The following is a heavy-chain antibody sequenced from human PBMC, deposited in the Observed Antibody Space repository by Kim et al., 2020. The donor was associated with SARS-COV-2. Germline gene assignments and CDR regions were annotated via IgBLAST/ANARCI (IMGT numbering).Heavy chain of an antibody. J-gene: IGHJ4*02. V-gene: IGHV4-34*01. CDR1: GGSFSGYY. CDR2: INHSGST. Sequence: SETLSLTCAVYGGSFSGYYWSWIRQPPGKGLEWIGEINHSGSTNYNPSLKSRVTISVDTSKNQFSLKLSSVTAADTAVYYCASQDYGDPFDYWGQGTLVT. CDR3: ASQDYGDPFDY. D-gene: IGHD4-17*01.